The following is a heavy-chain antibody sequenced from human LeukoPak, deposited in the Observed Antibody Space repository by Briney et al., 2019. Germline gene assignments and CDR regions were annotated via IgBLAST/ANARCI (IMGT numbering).Heavy chain of an antibody. J-gene: IGHJ4*02. Sequence: PSETLSLTCSVSGGSISSSSYYWGWIRQPPGKGLELIGNIYYGGSTYYNPSLKSRVTISVDTSKNQFSLKLSSVTAPDTTVYYCAAGSAWFRRIDYWGQGTLVTVSS. V-gene: IGHV4-39*01. D-gene: IGHD6-19*01. CDR2: IYYGGST. CDR3: AAGSAWFRRIDY. CDR1: GGSISSSSYY.